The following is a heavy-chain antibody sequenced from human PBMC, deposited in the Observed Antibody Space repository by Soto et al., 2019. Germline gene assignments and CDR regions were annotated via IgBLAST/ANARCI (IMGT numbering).Heavy chain of an antibody. CDR1: GFTFSSYG. J-gene: IGHJ6*03. CDR2: ISYDGSNK. D-gene: IGHD1-7*01. CDR3: AKDAVTGTTNPVGYYYYYMDV. V-gene: IGHV3-30*18. Sequence: QVQLVESGGGVVQPGRSLRLSCAASGFTFSSYGMHWVRQAPGKGLEWVAVISYDGSNKYYADSVKGRFTISRDNSKNTLYLQMYSLRAEDTAVYYCAKDAVTGTTNPVGYYYYYMDVWGKGTTVTVSS.